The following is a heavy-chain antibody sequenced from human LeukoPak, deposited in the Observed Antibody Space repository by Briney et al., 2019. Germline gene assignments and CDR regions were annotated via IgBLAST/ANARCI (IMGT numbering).Heavy chain of an antibody. CDR2: ISSDSNYI. D-gene: IGHD2-15*01. V-gene: IGHV3-21*01. J-gene: IGHJ4*02. Sequence: PGGSLRLPCVVSGFTFSSYSMNWVRQAPGKGPEWVSSISSDSNYIHYADSVKGRFTISRDNTKNALYLQMNSLRVEDTAVYYCARDYRRWSEYWGQGTLVTVSS. CDR3: ARDYRRWSEY. CDR1: GFTFSSYS.